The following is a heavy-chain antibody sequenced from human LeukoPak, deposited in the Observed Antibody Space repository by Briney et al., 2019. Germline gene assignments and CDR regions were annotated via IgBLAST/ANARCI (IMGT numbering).Heavy chain of an antibody. V-gene: IGHV3-23*01. J-gene: IGHJ4*02. CDR1: GFTFSSYA. Sequence: PGGSLRLSCAASGFTFSSYAMSWVRQAPGKGLEWVSTISGGGDNTYYADSVKGRFAISRDNSKNTLYLQMNSLGAEDTAVYYCAKDWDRSGQYYFDYWGQGTLVTVSS. CDR3: AKDWDRSGQYYFDY. D-gene: IGHD3-22*01. CDR2: ISGGGDNT.